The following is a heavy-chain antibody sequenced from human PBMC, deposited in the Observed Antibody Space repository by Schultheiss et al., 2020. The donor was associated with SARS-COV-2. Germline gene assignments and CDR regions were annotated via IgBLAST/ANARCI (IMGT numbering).Heavy chain of an antibody. CDR1: GFSFSSYW. Sequence: GGSLRLSCAASGFSFSSYWMHWVRQAPGKGLVWVSRINSDGTYTTYADSVKGRFTISRDNAKNSLYLQMNSLRAEDTAVYYCARGAAGSSWYKSYYYYYMDVWGKGTTVTVSS. CDR2: INSDGTYT. J-gene: IGHJ6*03. CDR3: ARGAAGSSWYKSYYYYYMDV. V-gene: IGHV3-74*01. D-gene: IGHD6-13*01.